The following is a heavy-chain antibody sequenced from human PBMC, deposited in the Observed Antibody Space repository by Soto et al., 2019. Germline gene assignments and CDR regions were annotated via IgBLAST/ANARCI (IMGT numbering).Heavy chain of an antibody. V-gene: IGHV3-21*01. CDR2: ITTSSAYI. J-gene: IGHJ5*02. D-gene: IGHD2-21*01. CDR3: VRSGTARLLRHSWFDT. CDR1: GFTFNTYD. Sequence: EVQLVASGGGLVKPGGSLRLSCAASGFTFNTYDMNWVRQAPGKGLEWVSSITTSSAYIYYADSLKGRITISRDNAKNSLFLQMNSLRAEDTAVYYCVRSGTARLLRHSWFDTWGQGTLVTVSS.